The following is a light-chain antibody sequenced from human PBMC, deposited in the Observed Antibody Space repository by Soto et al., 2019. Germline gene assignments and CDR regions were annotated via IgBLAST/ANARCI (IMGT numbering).Light chain of an antibody. CDR2: GAS. CDR3: QHFGGTTFT. V-gene: IGKV3-20*01. J-gene: IGKJ5*01. Sequence: DIVLTQSPGTLSLSPGERASLSCRASQSVSSGHLAWYQQKPGQAPSLLIYGASTRATGIPDRFSGSGSGTHFTLTISRLEPGDFAVYYCQHFGGTTFTFGQGTRLEI. CDR1: QSVSSGH.